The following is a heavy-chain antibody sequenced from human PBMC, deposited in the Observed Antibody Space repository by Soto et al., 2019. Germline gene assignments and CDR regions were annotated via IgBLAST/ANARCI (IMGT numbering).Heavy chain of an antibody. CDR2: ISGSGGST. J-gene: IGHJ4*02. D-gene: IGHD6-19*01. Sequence: EVQLLESGGGLVQPGGSLRLSCAASGFTFSSYAMSWVRQAPGKGLEWVSAISGSGGSTYYADSVKGRFTISRDNSKNALYLQMHSLRTEDTAVYYCAKKLHTSSGWSQVTYWGQGTLVTVSS. V-gene: IGHV3-23*01. CDR3: AKKLHTSSGWSQVTY. CDR1: GFTFSSYA.